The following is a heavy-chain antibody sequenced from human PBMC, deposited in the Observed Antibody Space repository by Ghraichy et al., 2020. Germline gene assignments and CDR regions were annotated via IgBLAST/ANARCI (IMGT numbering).Heavy chain of an antibody. CDR3: ARDGRSGNYDY. CDR2: IYTTGST. CDR1: GGSISSYY. D-gene: IGHD1-26*01. Sequence: SETLSLTCTVSGGSISSYYWSWIRQPAGKGLEWIGHIYTTGSTNYNPSLKSRVTMLVYTSKNQFSLRLSSVTAADTAMYYCARDGRSGNYDYWGQGTLVTVSS. V-gene: IGHV4-4*07. J-gene: IGHJ4*02.